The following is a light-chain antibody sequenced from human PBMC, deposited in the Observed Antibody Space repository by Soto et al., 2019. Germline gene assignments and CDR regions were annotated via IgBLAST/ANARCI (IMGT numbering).Light chain of an antibody. J-gene: IGKJ4*01. V-gene: IGKV3-11*01. Sequence: EIVLTQSPATLSLSPGERATLSCRASQSVSSYLAWYQHKPGQAPRLLIYDASNRATGIPARFSGSGSGTDFTLTISSIEPEDFAVYYCQQRAVWPPLTFGVGTKVEIK. CDR1: QSVSSY. CDR2: DAS. CDR3: QQRAVWPPLT.